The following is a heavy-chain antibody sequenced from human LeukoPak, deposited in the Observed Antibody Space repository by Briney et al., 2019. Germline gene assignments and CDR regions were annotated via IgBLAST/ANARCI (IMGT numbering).Heavy chain of an antibody. J-gene: IGHJ3*01. V-gene: IGHV3-21*06. CDR1: GFTFNSYS. D-gene: IGHD1-26*01. CDR2: IIGSGSEM. CDR3: AKVQSDIVGAMFFAFDV. Sequence: TGGSLRLSCGVSGFTFNSYSMNWVRQAPGKGLEWVASIIGSGSEMFYADSLKGRFTISIDNSENSLYLQMNSLRVEDTAVYYCAKVQSDIVGAMFFAFDVWGQGTMVSVSS.